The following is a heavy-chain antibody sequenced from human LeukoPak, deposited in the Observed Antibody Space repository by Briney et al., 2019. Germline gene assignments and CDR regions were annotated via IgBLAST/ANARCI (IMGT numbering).Heavy chain of an antibody. V-gene: IGHV4-34*01. J-gene: IGHJ3*02. CDR1: GGSFSGYY. Sequence: SETLSLTCAVYGGSFSGYYWSWIRQPPGKGLEWIGEINHSGSTNYNPSLKSRVTISVDTSKNQFSLKLSSVTAADTAVYYCARGGRKGQTYYYGSGSYSCAFDIWGQGTMVTVSS. CDR2: INHSGST. D-gene: IGHD3-10*01. CDR3: ARGGRKGQTYYYGSGSYSCAFDI.